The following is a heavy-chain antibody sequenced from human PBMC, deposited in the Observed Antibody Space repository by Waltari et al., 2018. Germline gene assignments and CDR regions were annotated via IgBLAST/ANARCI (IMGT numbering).Heavy chain of an antibody. V-gene: IGHV3-7*01. J-gene: IGHJ4*02. Sequence: EVQVVESGGGLVQPGGSLRLSGAASGFTCRSSWMTWVRQAPGKGLEWVANIKTDGSETYYVDSVKGRFTISRDNTKNSLYLQMSSLRAEDTAVYYCAIGGVETSWYWRYWGQGTLVTVSS. CDR3: AIGGVETSWYWRY. CDR1: GFTCRSSW. D-gene: IGHD6-13*01. CDR2: IKTDGSET.